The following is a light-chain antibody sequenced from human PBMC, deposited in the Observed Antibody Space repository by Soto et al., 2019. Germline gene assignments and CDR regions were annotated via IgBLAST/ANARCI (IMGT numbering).Light chain of an antibody. V-gene: IGKV3-20*01. CDR3: QPYGSSPQT. CDR2: GAS. Sequence: ENVLTQSPGTLSLSAGERATVTCSASQSVSSSYLGWYQQKLGQAPRLLIYGASSRATGIPDRFSGSVSGTDFTLTNSRLEPEDFAVYYCQPYGSSPQTFGQGTKVEIK. CDR1: QSVSSSY. J-gene: IGKJ1*01.